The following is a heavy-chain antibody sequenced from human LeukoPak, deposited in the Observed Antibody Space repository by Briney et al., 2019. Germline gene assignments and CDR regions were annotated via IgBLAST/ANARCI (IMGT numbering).Heavy chain of an antibody. J-gene: IGHJ4*02. D-gene: IGHD3-10*01. CDR2: VYHSGST. CDR1: GASITSSKY. CDR3: ARHGIIYGSGTNFDY. V-gene: IGHV4-4*01. Sequence: PAETLSLTCAVSGASITSSKYCSWVRQPPGKGLEWIGRVYHSGSTNYNPSLKSRVTISVDKSKNQFSLKLSSVTAADTAVYFCARHGIIYGSGTNFDYWGQGTLVTVSS.